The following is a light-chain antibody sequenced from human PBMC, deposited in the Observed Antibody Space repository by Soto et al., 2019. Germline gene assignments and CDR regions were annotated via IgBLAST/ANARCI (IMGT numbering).Light chain of an antibody. V-gene: IGKV3-20*01. CDR1: QSVSSY. Sequence: EIVLTQSPATLSLSPGERATPSCRASQSVSSYLAWYQQKPGQAPRVLIYRASIRATGISDRFSGSGSGTDFTLTISRLEPEDFAVYYCQHYGASPWTFGQGTKVDIK. CDR2: RAS. J-gene: IGKJ1*01. CDR3: QHYGASPWT.